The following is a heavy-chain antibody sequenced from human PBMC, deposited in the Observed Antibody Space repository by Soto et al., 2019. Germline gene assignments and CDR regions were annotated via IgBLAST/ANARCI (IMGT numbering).Heavy chain of an antibody. CDR2: INHSGST. CDR3: ASAYCSGGSCSLDFDY. V-gene: IGHV4-34*01. D-gene: IGHD2-15*01. CDR1: GGSFSGYY. J-gene: IGHJ4*02. Sequence: QVQLQQWGAGLLKPSETLSLTCAVYGGSFSGYYWSWIRQPPGKGLEWIGEINHSGSTNYNPSLKSPFTISLVTPKKHFSLKLSSVSAADTAVYYCASAYCSGGSCSLDFDYWGQGTLVTVSS.